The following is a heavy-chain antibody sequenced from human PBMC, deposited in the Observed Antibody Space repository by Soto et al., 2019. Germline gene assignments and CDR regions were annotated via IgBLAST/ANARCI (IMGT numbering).Heavy chain of an antibody. CDR1: GGTFSSYA. J-gene: IGHJ3*02. CDR3: ARDKPLPAVAAHDAFDI. D-gene: IGHD6-19*01. Sequence: ASVKVSCKASGGTFSSYAISWVRQAPGQGLEWMGGIIPIFGTANYAQKFQGRVTITADESTSTAYMELNSLRSEDTAVYYCARDKPLPAVAAHDAFDIWGQGTMVTVSS. CDR2: IIPIFGTA. V-gene: IGHV1-69*13.